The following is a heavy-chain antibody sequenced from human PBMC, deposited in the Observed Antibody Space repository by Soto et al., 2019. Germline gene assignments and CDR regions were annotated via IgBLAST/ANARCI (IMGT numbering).Heavy chain of an antibody. CDR1: GFTFSSYS. CDR2: IHNSSSTI. CDR3: ARGVQIIVLLPAAIDY. V-gene: IGHV3-48*02. J-gene: IGHJ4*02. D-gene: IGHD2-2*01. Sequence: EVQLVESGGGLVQPGESLRLSCAASGFTFSSYSMNWVRQAPGKGLEWVSYIHNSSSTIYYADSVRGRFTISRDNAKNSLYLQMNSLRDEDTAVYSCARGVQIIVLLPAAIDYWGQGTLVTVSS.